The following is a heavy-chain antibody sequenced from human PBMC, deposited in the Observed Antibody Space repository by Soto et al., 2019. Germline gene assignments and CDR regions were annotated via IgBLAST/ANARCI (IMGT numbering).Heavy chain of an antibody. V-gene: IGHV3-30*18. J-gene: IGHJ6*02. D-gene: IGHD2-15*01. CDR1: GFTFSSYG. Sequence: QVQLVESGGGVVQPGRSLRISCAASGFTFSSYGMHWVRQAPGKGLEWVALIPYDVSKKYYADSVKGRFTITRENPMNRLFMKMNSLRANDTALYYCAKVVAYCSGGSCSEPYYFYYGMDVWGQGTTVTVSS. CDR3: AKVVAYCSGGSCSEPYYFYYGMDV. CDR2: IPYDVSKK.